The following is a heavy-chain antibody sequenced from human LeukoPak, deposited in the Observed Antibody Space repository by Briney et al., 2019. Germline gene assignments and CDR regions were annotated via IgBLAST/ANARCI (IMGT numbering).Heavy chain of an antibody. CDR1: GFIFSSYP. CDR2: ISSNGGST. CDR3: AREGGWYDY. J-gene: IGHJ4*02. Sequence: GGSLRLSCAASGFIFSSYPMHWVRQAPGKGLEYVSAISSNGGSTYYANSVKGRFTISRDNSKNTLYLQVGSLRAEDMAVYYCAREGGWYDYWGQGTLVTVSS. D-gene: IGHD6-19*01. V-gene: IGHV3-64*01.